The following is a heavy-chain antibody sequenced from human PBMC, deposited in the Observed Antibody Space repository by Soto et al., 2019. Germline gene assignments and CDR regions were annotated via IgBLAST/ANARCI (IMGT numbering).Heavy chain of an antibody. V-gene: IGHV3-11*01. D-gene: IGHD3-10*01. Sequence: QVQLVESGGALVKPGESLRLSCAASGFTFSDYNMGWIRQAPGKGLERISYISYSASTVYYADSVKGRFTISRDNAKNSLFLQMNSLRAEDTAVYYCARDSGRGHVWGQGTTVTVSS. J-gene: IGHJ6*02. CDR3: ARDSGRGHV. CDR1: GFTFSDYN. CDR2: ISYSASTV.